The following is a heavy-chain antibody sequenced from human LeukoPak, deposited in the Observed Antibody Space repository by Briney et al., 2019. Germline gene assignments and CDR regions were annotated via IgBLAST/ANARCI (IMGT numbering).Heavy chain of an antibody. CDR3: AKRDSSGSYPYYFDY. CDR1: GFTFSSYA. Sequence: GGSLRLSCAASGFTFSSYAMSWVRQAPGKGLEWVSAISGSGGSTYYADSVKGRFTISRDNSKNALYLQMNSLRAEDTAVYYCAKRDSSGSYPYYFDYWGQGTLVTVSS. J-gene: IGHJ4*02. V-gene: IGHV3-23*01. D-gene: IGHD3-22*01. CDR2: ISGSGGST.